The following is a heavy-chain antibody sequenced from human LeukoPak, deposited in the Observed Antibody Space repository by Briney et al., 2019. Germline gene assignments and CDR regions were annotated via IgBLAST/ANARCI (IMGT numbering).Heavy chain of an antibody. Sequence: PGGSLTLSCAASGFTFSSYGMHWVRQAPGKGLEWVAVISYDGSNKYYADSVKGRFTISRDNSKNTLYLQMNSLRAEDTAVYYCAKGHYGSGSYDYFDYWGQGTLVTVSS. D-gene: IGHD3-10*01. CDR2: ISYDGSNK. CDR3: AKGHYGSGSYDYFDY. CDR1: GFTFSSYG. J-gene: IGHJ4*02. V-gene: IGHV3-30*18.